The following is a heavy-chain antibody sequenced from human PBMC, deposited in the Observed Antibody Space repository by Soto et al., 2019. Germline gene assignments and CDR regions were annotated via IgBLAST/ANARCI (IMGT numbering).Heavy chain of an antibody. V-gene: IGHV3-33*01. CDR2: IWYDGSNK. D-gene: IGHD5-18*01. CDR3: AREGGGGLRRGYSYGPYFDY. CDR1: GFTFSSYG. J-gene: IGHJ4*02. Sequence: GGSLRLSCAASGFTFSSYGMHWVRQAPGKGLEWVAVIWYDGSNKYYADSVKGRFTISRDNSKNTLYLQKNSLRAEDTAVYYCAREGGGGLRRGYSYGPYFDYWGQGTLVTVSS.